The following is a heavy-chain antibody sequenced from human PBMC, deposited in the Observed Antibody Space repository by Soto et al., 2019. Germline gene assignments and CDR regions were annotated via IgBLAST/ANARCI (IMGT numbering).Heavy chain of an antibody. CDR2: IKQDGSEK. Sequence: EVQLVESGGGLVQPGGSLRLSCAASGFTFSSYWMSWVRQAPGKGLEWVANIKQDGSEKYYVDSVKGRFTISRDNAKNSLYLEMNSPRAEDTAVYYCARVRQRGVVATTYWGQGSLVTVCS. V-gene: IGHV3-7*01. CDR1: GFTFSSYW. CDR3: ARVRQRGVVATTY. D-gene: IGHD5-12*01. J-gene: IGHJ4*02.